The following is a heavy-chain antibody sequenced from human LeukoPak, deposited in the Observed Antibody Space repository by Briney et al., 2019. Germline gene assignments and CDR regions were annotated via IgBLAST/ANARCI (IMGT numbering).Heavy chain of an antibody. D-gene: IGHD3-10*01. V-gene: IGHV4-59*08. CDR1: GGSISSYY. CDR3: ASNYYGSGSLDY. Sequence: PSETLSLTCTVSGGSISSYYWSWIRQPPGKGLEWIGDIYYSGSTTYNPSLKSRVTISVDTSKNQFSLKVSSVTAADTAVYYCASNYYGSGSLDYWGQGNLVTVSS. J-gene: IGHJ4*02. CDR2: IYYSGST.